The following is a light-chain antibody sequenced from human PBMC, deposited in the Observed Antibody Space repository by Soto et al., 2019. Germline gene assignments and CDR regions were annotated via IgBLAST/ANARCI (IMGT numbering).Light chain of an antibody. CDR1: QSVSVNY. Sequence: EVVLTQSPGTLSLSPGERATLSCRAGQSVSVNYLAWYQHKPGQAPRPLIYGASSRATGIPDRFSGSGSGTDFTLTISRLEPEDFAVYYCHQYGSTLGTFGQGTRVEIK. CDR2: GAS. J-gene: IGKJ1*01. V-gene: IGKV3-20*01. CDR3: HQYGSTLGT.